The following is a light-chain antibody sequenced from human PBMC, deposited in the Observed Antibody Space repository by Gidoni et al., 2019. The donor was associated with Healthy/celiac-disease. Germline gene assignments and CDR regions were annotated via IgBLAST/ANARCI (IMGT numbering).Light chain of an antibody. CDR3: QQRSNWPLFT. CDR1: QSVRSY. V-gene: IGKV3-11*01. J-gene: IGKJ3*01. Sequence: EIVLTQSPATLSLSPGERATLSCRASQSVRSYLAWYQQKPGQAPRLLIYDASNRATGIPARFSGSGSGTDFTLTISSLEPEDFAVYYCQQRSNWPLFTFXPXTKVDIK. CDR2: DAS.